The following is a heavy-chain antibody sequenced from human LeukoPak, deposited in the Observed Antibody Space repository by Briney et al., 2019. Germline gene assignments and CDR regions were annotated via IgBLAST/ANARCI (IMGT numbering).Heavy chain of an antibody. CDR1: GYSFTSYW. CDR3: ARHFRYFDWPY. CDR2: IDPSDSYT. J-gene: IGHJ4*02. D-gene: IGHD3-9*01. V-gene: IGHV5-10-1*01. Sequence: GESLKISCKGSGYSFTSYWISWVRQLPGKGLEWMGRIDPSDSYTNYSPSFQGHVTISADKSISTAYLQWSSLKPSDTAMYYCARHFRYFDWPYWGQGTLVTVSS.